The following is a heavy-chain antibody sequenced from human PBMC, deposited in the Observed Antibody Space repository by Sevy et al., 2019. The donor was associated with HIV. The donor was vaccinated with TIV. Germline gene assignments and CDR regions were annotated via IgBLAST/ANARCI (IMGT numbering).Heavy chain of an antibody. Sequence: SETLSLTCTVSGDSINNGNHWWSWVRQPAGKGLEWIGRIYRSGRSIMYNPSLERRVTISVDTSKNQFSLKVTSVIAADTAIYYCARDGIRWDYWHGLDVWGHGTTVTVSS. CDR3: ARDGIRWDYWHGLDV. J-gene: IGHJ6*02. V-gene: IGHV4-61*02. CDR1: GDSINNGNHW. CDR2: IYRSGRS. D-gene: IGHD1-26*01.